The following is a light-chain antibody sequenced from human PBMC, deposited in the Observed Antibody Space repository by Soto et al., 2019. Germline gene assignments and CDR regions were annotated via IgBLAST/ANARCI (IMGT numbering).Light chain of an antibody. V-gene: IGKV3-15*01. CDR1: QSVGSN. CDR2: GAS. CDR3: QQYNTRWT. Sequence: EIVMTQSPATLSVSPGERATLSCRARQSVGSNLAWYQQKPGQAPRLLIYGASTRAAGIPARFSGSGSGPEFPLIISSLQSEDSAVYFCQQYNTRWTFGPGTKVEIK. J-gene: IGKJ1*01.